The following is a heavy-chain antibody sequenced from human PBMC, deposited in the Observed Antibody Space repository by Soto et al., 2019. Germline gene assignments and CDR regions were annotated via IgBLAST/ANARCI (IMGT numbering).Heavy chain of an antibody. Sequence: QAQLVQSGAVVKKPGSSVVVSCKASGITVGSFIISWVRQAPGQGLEWMGKTAPMFKQTFYARRFEGRVMITADTSPNPSYMELTELRFEDTAVCYCTTLGPWGQGTQITVS. CDR2: TAPMFKQT. D-gene: IGHD3-3*01. J-gene: IGHJ5*02. CDR1: GITVGSFI. CDR3: TTLGP. V-gene: IGHV1-69*02.